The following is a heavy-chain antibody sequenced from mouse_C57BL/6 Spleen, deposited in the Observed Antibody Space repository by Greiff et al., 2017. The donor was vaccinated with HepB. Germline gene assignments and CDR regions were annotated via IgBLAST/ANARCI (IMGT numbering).Heavy chain of an antibody. Sequence: VQGVESGPELVKPGASVKISCKASGYAFSSSRMNWVKQRPGKGLEWIGRIYPGDGDTNYNGKFKGKATLTADKSSSTAYMQLSSLTSEDSAVYFCARSYDGSSYPYYAMGYWGHGTSVTVSS. CDR3: ARSYDGSSYPYYAMGY. CDR2: IYPGDGDT. CDR1: GYAFSSSR. J-gene: IGHJ4*01. V-gene: IGHV1-82*01. D-gene: IGHD1-1*01.